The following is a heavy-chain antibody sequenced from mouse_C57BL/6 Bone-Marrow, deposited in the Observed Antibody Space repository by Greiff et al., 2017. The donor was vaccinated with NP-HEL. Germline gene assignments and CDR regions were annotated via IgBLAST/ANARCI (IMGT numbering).Heavy chain of an antibody. J-gene: IGHJ4*01. CDR2: IWRGGST. D-gene: IGHD2-2*01. CDR1: GFSLTSYG. V-gene: IGHV2-5*01. Sequence: VQRVESGPGLVQPSQSLSITCTVSGFSLTSYGVHWVRQSPGKGLEWLGVIWRGGSTDYNAAFMSRLSITKDNSKSQVFFKMNSLQADDTAIYYCAKNDYGYDIDAMDYWGQGTSVTVSS. CDR3: AKNDYGYDIDAMDY.